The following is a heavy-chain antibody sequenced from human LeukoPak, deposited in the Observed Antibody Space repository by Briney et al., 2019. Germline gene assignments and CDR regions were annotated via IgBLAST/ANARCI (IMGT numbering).Heavy chain of an antibody. CDR1: GDSIISSYW. J-gene: IGHJ5*02. Sequence: PSETLSLTCAVSGDSIISSYWWSWVRQPPGKGLEWIGEIYHSGSTNYNPSLKSRVTISVDTSKNQFSLKLSSVTAADTAVYYCAGSSGWYLEGPNECWFDPWGQGTLVTVSS. CDR3: AGSSGWYLEGPNECWFDP. D-gene: IGHD6-19*01. CDR2: IYHSGST. V-gene: IGHV4-4*02.